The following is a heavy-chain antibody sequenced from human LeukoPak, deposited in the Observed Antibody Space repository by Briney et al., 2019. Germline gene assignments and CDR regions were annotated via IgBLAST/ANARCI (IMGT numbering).Heavy chain of an antibody. D-gene: IGHD2-2*02. Sequence: GGSLRLSCAACGFTFSSYAMSWVRQAPGKGLEWVSAISGSGGSTYYADSVKGRFTISRDNSKNTLYLQMNSLRAEDTAVYYCAKDRGGCSSTSCYNNYFDYWGQGTLVTVSS. CDR2: ISGSGGST. V-gene: IGHV3-23*01. J-gene: IGHJ4*02. CDR3: AKDRGGCSSTSCYNNYFDY. CDR1: GFTFSSYA.